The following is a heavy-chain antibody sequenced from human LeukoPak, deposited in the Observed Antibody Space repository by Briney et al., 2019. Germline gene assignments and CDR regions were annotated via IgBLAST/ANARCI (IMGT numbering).Heavy chain of an antibody. D-gene: IGHD3-10*01. CDR3: AANSADYNTLGSSYKV. CDR2: ISYSGTT. Sequence: PSETLSLTCTVSGGSISSYYWSWIRQPPGKGLEWIGSISYSGTTYYNPSLKSRVTISVDTSKNQFSLKLNSVTAADTAVFYCAANSADYNTLGSSYKVWGQGTLVTVS. J-gene: IGHJ4*02. CDR1: GGSISSYY. V-gene: IGHV4-59*05.